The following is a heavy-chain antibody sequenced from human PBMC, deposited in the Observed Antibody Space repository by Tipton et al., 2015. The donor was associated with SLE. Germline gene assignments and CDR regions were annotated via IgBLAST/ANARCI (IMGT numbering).Heavy chain of an antibody. Sequence: TLSLTCSVSGDSINKGGYHWNWIRQPAGKGLEWIGSLDYSGSTYSNPSLKSRISISVDRSKNQFSLNLSSVTAADTAVYYCARGVTIFGVVIMAGYYYYMDVWGKGTTVTVSS. V-gene: IGHV4-39*07. CDR2: LDYSGST. J-gene: IGHJ6*03. CDR3: ARGVTIFGVVIMAGYYYYMDV. CDR1: GDSINKGGYH. D-gene: IGHD3-3*01.